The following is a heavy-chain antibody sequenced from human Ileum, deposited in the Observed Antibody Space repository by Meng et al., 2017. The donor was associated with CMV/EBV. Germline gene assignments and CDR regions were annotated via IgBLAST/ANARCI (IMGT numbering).Heavy chain of an antibody. D-gene: IGHD3-10*01. Sequence: GESRKISGAASGFTVSSWYMSWVRQAPGKGLEWVSVIYTDGRAYYADSVKGRFTISRDNSKNTLFLQVNSLKPEDTAVYYCARRACHIDKSDYRWYYFDYWGQGTLVTVSS. V-gene: IGHV3-66*02. CDR3: ARRACHIDKSDYRWYYFDY. J-gene: IGHJ4*02. CDR2: IYTDGRA. CDR1: GFTVSSWY.